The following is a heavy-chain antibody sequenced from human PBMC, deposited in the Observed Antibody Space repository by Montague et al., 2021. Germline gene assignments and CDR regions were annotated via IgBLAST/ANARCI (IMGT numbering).Heavy chain of an antibody. V-gene: IGHV3-21*01. J-gene: IGHJ4*02. CDR1: GFTFGSYT. CDR3: ASLPYSSAWPYYFDH. CDR2: ISSSSIYI. D-gene: IGHD6-19*01. Sequence: SLRLSCAASGFTFGSYTINWVRQAPGKGLEWVSSISSSSIYIDYADSVKGRFTISRDNAKNSLYLQMNSLRAEDTAVYYCASLPYSSAWPYYFDHWGQGTLVTVSS.